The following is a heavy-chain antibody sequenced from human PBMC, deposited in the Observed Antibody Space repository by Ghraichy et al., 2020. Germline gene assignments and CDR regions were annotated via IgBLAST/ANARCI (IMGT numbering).Heavy chain of an antibody. D-gene: IGHD1-1*01. CDR2: INNGGST. CDR3: ARGRGVPTTPQFDH. J-gene: IGHJ4*02. V-gene: IGHV4-34*01. Sequence: GSLRLSCAVFGVTFRDRSWPWVRQPPGKGLEWVEEINNGGSTSYNLSLWKGGVISIDTTKNQFSLNLFSVTAADTAVYYCARGRGVPTTPQFDHWGLGTLVTVSS. CDR1: GVTFRDRS.